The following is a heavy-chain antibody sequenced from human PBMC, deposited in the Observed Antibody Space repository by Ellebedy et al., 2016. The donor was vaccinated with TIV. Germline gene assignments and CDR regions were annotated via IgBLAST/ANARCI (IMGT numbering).Heavy chain of an antibody. CDR2: IRTKPYGGTA. V-gene: IGHV3-49*04. CDR3: TRDRDSSNWSSALKALDL. D-gene: IGHD6-13*01. Sequence: GGSLRLXXIASGFTFGDYGMSWVRQAPGKGLEWVSFIRTKPYGGTAEYAAFVKGRFITSRDDSKSIAYLQMDSLKSEDTAVYYCTRDRDSSNWSSALKALDLWGQGTLVTVSS. J-gene: IGHJ5*02. CDR1: GFTFGDYG.